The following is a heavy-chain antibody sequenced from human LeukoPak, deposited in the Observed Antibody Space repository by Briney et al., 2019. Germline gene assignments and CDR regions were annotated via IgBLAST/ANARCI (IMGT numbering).Heavy chain of an antibody. CDR1: GYTFTGYY. J-gene: IGHJ3*02. D-gene: IGHD3-22*01. V-gene: IGHV1-2*02. CDR2: INPNSGGT. CDR3: ARESYYYDSSGFHRDAFDI. Sequence: ASVKVSCKASGYTFTGYYMHWVRQPPGQGLEWMGWINPNSGGTNYAQKFQGRVTMTRDTSISTAYMELRRLRSDDTAVYYCARESYYYDSSGFHRDAFDIWGQGTMVTVSS.